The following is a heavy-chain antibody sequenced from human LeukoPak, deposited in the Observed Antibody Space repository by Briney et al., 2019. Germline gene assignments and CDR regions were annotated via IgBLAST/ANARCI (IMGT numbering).Heavy chain of an antibody. CDR3: TRYCSSTSCQFDY. J-gene: IGHJ4*02. D-gene: IGHD2-2*01. CDR2: IRSKAYGGTT. Sequence: PGRSLRLSCTASGFTFGDYAMSWVRQAPGKGLEWVGFIRSKAYGGTTEYAASVKGRFTISRDDSKSIAYLQTNSLKTEDTAVYYCTRYCSSTSCQFDYWGQGTLVTVSS. V-gene: IGHV3-49*04. CDR1: GFTFGDYA.